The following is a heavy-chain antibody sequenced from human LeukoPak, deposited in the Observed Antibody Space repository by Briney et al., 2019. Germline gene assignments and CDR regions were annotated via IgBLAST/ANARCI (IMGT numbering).Heavy chain of an antibody. CDR1: RFTLSTYW. J-gene: IGHJ4*02. CDR3: ARGVPYDSWSGPHYSDY. Sequence: GGSLRLSCAASRFTLSTYWMSWVRQAPGKGLEWVAHIKQDGSQEYYVDSVKGRFTISRDSAKYSLYLQMNSLRAEDTAAYYCARGVPYDSWSGPHYSDYWGQGTLVTVSS. V-gene: IGHV3-7*01. CDR2: IKQDGSQE. D-gene: IGHD3-3*01.